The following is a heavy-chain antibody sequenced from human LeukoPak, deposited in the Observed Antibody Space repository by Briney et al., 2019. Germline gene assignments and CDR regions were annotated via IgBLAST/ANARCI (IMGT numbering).Heavy chain of an antibody. CDR1: GFTFSSYA. CDR2: ISGSGGST. CDR3: AKGHVEMATTGSFFDY. V-gene: IGHV3-23*01. J-gene: IGHJ4*02. D-gene: IGHD5-24*01. Sequence: GGSLRLSCAASGFTFSSYAMSWVRQAPGKGLEWVSAISGSGGSTYYADSVKGRFTISRDNSKNTLYLQMNSLRAEDTAVYYCAKGHVEMATTGSFFDYWGQGTLVTVSS.